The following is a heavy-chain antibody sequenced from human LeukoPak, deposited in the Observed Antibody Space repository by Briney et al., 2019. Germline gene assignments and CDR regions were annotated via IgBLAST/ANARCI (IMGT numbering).Heavy chain of an antibody. J-gene: IGHJ4*02. Sequence: GSLRLSCAASGFTVSSNYMSWVRQAPGKGLEWVSVIYSGGSTYYADSVKGRFTISRDNSKNTLYLQMNSLRAEDTAVYYCATGLPYDFWSGYSPFDYWGQGTLVTVSS. V-gene: IGHV3-53*01. CDR3: ATGLPYDFWSGYSPFDY. CDR1: GFTVSSNY. CDR2: IYSGGST. D-gene: IGHD3-3*01.